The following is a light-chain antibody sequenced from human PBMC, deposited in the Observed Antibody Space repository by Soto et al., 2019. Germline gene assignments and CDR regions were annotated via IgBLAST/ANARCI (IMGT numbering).Light chain of an antibody. CDR2: GNT. CDR1: SSNIGTGYD. Sequence: QSVQTQPPSVSGAPGQRVTISCNGSSSNIGTGYDVHWYQQLPGTPPRLLIYGNTNRPSGVPDRFSGSKSATSASLAISGLQADDEAHYYCPSYDSRFSGCYLVFGGGTKLTVL. CDR3: PSYDSRFSGCYLV. V-gene: IGLV1-40*01. J-gene: IGLJ2*01.